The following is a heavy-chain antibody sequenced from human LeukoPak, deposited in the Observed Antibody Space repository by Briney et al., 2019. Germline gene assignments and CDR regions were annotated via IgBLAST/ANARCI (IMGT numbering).Heavy chain of an antibody. D-gene: IGHD2-15*01. J-gene: IGHJ4*02. V-gene: IGHV3-11*06. CDR1: GFTFSDSY. Sequence: GGSLRLSCAASGFTFSDSYMSWIRQAPGKGLEWVSYISGSKTYTNYADSVKGRFTISRDNAKNLLYLQMNSLRAEDTAVYYCARGASYCSGDSCSDFWGQGTLVTVSS. CDR3: ARGASYCSGDSCSDF. CDR2: ISGSKTYT.